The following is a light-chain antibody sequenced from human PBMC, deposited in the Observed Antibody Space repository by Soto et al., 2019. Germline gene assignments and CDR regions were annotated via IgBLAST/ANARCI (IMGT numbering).Light chain of an antibody. V-gene: IGKV1-5*03. Sequence: DIQMTKSPSTLSGSVGDRVTITCRASQTISSWLAWYQQKPGKAPKLLIYQASTLKSGVPSRFSGSGSGTEFTFTISSLQPDDLATYDCQHYNSYSESFGQGTKVELK. J-gene: IGKJ1*01. CDR1: QTISSW. CDR2: QAS. CDR3: QHYNSYSES.